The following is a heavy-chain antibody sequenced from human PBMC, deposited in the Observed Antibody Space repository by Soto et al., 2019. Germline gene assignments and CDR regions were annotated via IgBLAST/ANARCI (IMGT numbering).Heavy chain of an antibody. CDR2: IIPIFNTA. CDR3: ARGLVVPAGIRYYYYGMDV. Sequence: ASVKVSCKASGGTFSNYAISWVRQAPGQGLEWMGGIIPIFNTANYAQKFQGRVTITADKSTSTAYMELSSLRSEDTAVCYCARGLVVPAGIRYYYYGMDVWGQGTTVTVSS. CDR1: GGTFSNYA. D-gene: IGHD2-2*01. V-gene: IGHV1-69*06. J-gene: IGHJ6*02.